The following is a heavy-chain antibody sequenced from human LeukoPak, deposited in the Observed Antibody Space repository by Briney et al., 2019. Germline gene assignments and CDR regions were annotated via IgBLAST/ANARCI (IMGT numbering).Heavy chain of an antibody. Sequence: SETLSLTCTVSGGSISSGSYYWSWIRQPAGKGLEWIGRIYTSGSTNYNPSLKSRVTISVDTSKNQFSLKLSSVTAADTAVYYCARPRRGYSLTGYMDVWGKGTTVTVSS. CDR1: GGSISSGSYY. CDR2: IYTSGST. V-gene: IGHV4-61*02. CDR3: ARPRRGYSLTGYMDV. J-gene: IGHJ6*03. D-gene: IGHD5-18*01.